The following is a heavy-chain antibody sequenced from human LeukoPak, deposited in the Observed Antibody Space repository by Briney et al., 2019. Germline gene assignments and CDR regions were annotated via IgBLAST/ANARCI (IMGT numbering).Heavy chain of an antibody. D-gene: IGHD5-18*01. CDR3: ARGGYSYGYAPDY. Sequence: SETLSLTCTVSGGSVSSYYWSWIRQPPGKGLEWIGYMYYSGSTNYNPSLKSRVTISIDTSKNQFSLKLSSVTAADTAVYYCARGGYSYGYAPDYWGQGTLVTVSS. CDR1: GGSVSSYY. J-gene: IGHJ4*02. V-gene: IGHV4-59*08. CDR2: MYYSGST.